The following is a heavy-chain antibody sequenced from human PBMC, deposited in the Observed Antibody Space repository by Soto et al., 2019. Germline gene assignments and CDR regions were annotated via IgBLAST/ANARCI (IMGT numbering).Heavy chain of an antibody. CDR2: ISYDGSNK. D-gene: IGHD6-19*01. Sequence: QVQLVESGGGVVQPGRSLRLSCAASGFTFSSYGMHWVRQAPGKGLEWVAVISYDGSNKYYADSVKGRFTISRDNSKNTLYLQMNRLRAEDTAVYYCAKPPGGWYPPFDYWGQGTLVTVSS. CDR1: GFTFSSYG. J-gene: IGHJ4*02. CDR3: AKPPGGWYPPFDY. V-gene: IGHV3-30*18.